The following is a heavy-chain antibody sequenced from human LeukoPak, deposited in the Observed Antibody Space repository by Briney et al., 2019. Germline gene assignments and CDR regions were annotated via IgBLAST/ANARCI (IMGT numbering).Heavy chain of an antibody. D-gene: IGHD6-19*01. J-gene: IGHJ4*02. Sequence: PGRSLRLSCAASGFTFSSYGMHWVRQAPGKGLEWVVVIWYDGSNKYYADSVKGRFTISRDNSKNTLYLQMNSLRAEDTAVYYCATTGYSSGWYFDYWGQGTLVTVSS. CDR3: ATTGYSSGWYFDY. CDR1: GFTFSSYG. V-gene: IGHV3-33*01. CDR2: IWYDGSNK.